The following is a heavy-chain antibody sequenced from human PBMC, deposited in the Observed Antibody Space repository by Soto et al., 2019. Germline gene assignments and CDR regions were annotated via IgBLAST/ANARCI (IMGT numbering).Heavy chain of an antibody. D-gene: IGHD3-22*01. J-gene: IGHJ4*02. CDR1: GFIFSNYG. V-gene: IGHV3-33*06. CDR3: AKSGGGRYDSNNDSSGGLLMGPS. Sequence: GSLRRCCAASGFIFSNYGMHWVRQTPGKGLEWVALIYYDGSYENYAESVKGRFTISRANSRSTLWLPMNSLRVEHTAGYYYAKSGGGRYDSNNDSSGGLLMGPSWGQGTLVTVSS. CDR2: IYYDGSYE.